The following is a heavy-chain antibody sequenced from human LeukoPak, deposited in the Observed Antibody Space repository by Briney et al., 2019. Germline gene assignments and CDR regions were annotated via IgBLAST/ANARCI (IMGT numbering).Heavy chain of an antibody. D-gene: IGHD1/OR15-1a*01. J-gene: IGHJ4*02. Sequence: GSLRLSCAASGFTFSSTWMSWVRQAPGKGLEWVDRIKRNIDGGTTDYAAPVNGRFTISRDDSKNTLYLQMNSLKTEDTAVYYCVTGLGRTDHDYWGQGTLVTVSS. CDR2: IKRNIDGGTT. CDR3: VTGLGRTDHDY. CDR1: GFTFSSTW. V-gene: IGHV3-15*01.